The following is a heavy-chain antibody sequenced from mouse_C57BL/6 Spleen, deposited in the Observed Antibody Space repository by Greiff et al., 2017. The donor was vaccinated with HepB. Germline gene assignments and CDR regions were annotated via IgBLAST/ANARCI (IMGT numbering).Heavy chain of an antibody. CDR2: ISYDGSN. V-gene: IGHV3-6*01. Sequence: EVKLMESGPGLVKPSQSLSLTCSVTGYSITSGYYWNWIRQFPGNKLEWMGYISYDGSNNYNPSLKNRISITRDTSKNQFFLKLNSVTTEDTATYYCARKGIYYGSSLYYFDYWGQGTTLTVSS. J-gene: IGHJ2*01. CDR1: GYSITSGYY. CDR3: ARKGIYYGSSLYYFDY. D-gene: IGHD1-1*01.